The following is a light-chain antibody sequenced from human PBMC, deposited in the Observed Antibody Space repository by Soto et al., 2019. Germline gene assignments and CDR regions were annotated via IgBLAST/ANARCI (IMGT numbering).Light chain of an antibody. CDR3: QQYAGSPST. CDR1: QTVTSNY. CDR2: GAS. J-gene: IGKJ1*01. Sequence: EIVLTQSPGTLSLSPGERATLSCRASQTVTSNYLAWYQRKPGQAPRLLIYGASSRATDIPDRFSGSGSGTDFTLTITRLEPEHFAVYFCQQYAGSPSTFGQGTKLEIK. V-gene: IGKV3-20*01.